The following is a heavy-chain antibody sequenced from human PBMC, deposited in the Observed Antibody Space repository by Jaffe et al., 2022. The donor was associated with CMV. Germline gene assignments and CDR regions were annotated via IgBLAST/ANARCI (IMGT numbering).Heavy chain of an antibody. J-gene: IGHJ4*02. Sequence: EVQLVQSGSEVKKPGESLKISCQGSGYSFNSNWIGWVRQMPGKGLEWLGVIYPADSRTLYSPSFEGRVFISTDNSISTAYLEWSGLKVSDTAIYYCARHWGRGRALGELKLDSWGQGTQVTVSS. D-gene: IGHD3-16*01. CDR3: ARHWGRGRALGELKLDS. CDR1: GYSFNSNW. CDR2: IYPADSRT. V-gene: IGHV5-51*01.